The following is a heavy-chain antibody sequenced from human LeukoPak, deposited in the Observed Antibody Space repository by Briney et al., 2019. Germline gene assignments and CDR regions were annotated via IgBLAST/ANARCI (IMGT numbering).Heavy chain of an antibody. CDR3: ARGGIAAFHFDY. CDR2: IYYSGST. CDR1: GGSISTYY. D-gene: IGHD6-13*01. V-gene: IGHV4-59*01. Sequence: SETLSLTCTVSGGSISTYYWSWIRQPPGKGPEWIGYIYYSGSTNYNPSLKSRVTMSVDTSKNQFSLKLSSVTAADTAVYYCARGGIAAFHFDYWGQGTLVTVSS. J-gene: IGHJ4*02.